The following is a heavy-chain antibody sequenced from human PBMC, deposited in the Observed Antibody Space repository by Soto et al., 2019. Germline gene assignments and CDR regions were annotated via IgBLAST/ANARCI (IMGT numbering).Heavy chain of an antibody. CDR2: INHSGST. CDR1: GGSFSGYY. Sequence: SETLSLTCAVYGGSFSGYYWSWIRQPPGKGLEWIGEINHSGSTNYNPSLKSRVTISVDTSKNQFSLKLSSVTAADTAVYYCARRRSSWVYYYSMDVWGKGTTVTVSS. D-gene: IGHD6-13*01. J-gene: IGHJ6*03. V-gene: IGHV4-34*01. CDR3: ARRRSSWVYYYSMDV.